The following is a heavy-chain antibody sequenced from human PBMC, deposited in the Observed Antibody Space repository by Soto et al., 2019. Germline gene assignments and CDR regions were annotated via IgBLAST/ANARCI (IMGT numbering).Heavy chain of an antibody. D-gene: IGHD5-18*01. Sequence: QVHLQESGPGLVKPSETLSLNCVVSGGPISDFYWSWIRQPPGKGLEWIGYVFYSGSAKYNPSLKSRVTISVDTSKNHFSLKLRSVTAADTAVYYCARMKHGYSYGSILDFWGQGTQVTVSS. CDR1: GGPISDFY. J-gene: IGHJ4*02. CDR3: ARMKHGYSYGSILDF. CDR2: VFYSGSA. V-gene: IGHV4-59*01.